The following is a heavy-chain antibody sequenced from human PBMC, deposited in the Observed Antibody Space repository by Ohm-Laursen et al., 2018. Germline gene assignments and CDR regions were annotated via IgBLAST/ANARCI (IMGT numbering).Heavy chain of an antibody. D-gene: IGHD6-19*01. Sequence: TLSLTCTVSGDSISSGGNYWGWIRQHPGKGLEWIGYIYYSGSTYYNPSLKSLVTISVDTSKNQFSLKLDSVTAADTAVYYCARGMRSSGWPFFDYWGQGILVTVSS. V-gene: IGHV4-31*01. CDR2: IYYSGST. J-gene: IGHJ4*02. CDR3: ARGMRSSGWPFFDY. CDR1: GDSISSGGNY.